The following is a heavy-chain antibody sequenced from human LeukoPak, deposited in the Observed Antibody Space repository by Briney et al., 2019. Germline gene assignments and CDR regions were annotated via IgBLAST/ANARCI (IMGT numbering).Heavy chain of an antibody. V-gene: IGHV3-23*01. CDR3: ARVRGGYCSGGNCYSAFDI. CDR1: GFTFSSYA. D-gene: IGHD2-15*01. Sequence: GGSLRLSCAASGFTFSSYAMSWVRQAPGKGLEWVSAISGGGGSTYYADSVKGRFTISRDNSKNTVSLLMNSLRAEDTAVYYCARVRGGYCSGGNCYSAFDIWGQGTMVTVSS. J-gene: IGHJ3*02. CDR2: ISGGGGST.